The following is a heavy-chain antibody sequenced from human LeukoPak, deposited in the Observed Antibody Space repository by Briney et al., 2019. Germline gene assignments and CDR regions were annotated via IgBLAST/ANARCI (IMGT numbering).Heavy chain of an antibody. V-gene: IGHV4-4*07. CDR1: GGSISSYY. J-gene: IGHJ6*02. CDR3: ARMYGSGKRRYYYYGMDV. CDR2: IYTSGST. D-gene: IGHD3-10*01. Sequence: SETLSLTCTVSGGSISSYYWSWIRQPAGKGLEWIGRIYTSGSTNYNPSLKSRVTMSVDTSKNQFSLKLSSVTAADTAVYYCARMYGSGKRRYYYYGMDVWGQGTTVTVSS.